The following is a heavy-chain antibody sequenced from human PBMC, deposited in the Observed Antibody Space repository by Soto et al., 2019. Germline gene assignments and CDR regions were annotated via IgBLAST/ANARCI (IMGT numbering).Heavy chain of an antibody. CDR1: GYTFTSYG. J-gene: IGHJ4*02. CDR2: ISGYNGNK. CDR3: ERELGGQIVDY. Sequence: QVQLVQSGAEVKKPGASVKVSCNASGYTFTSYGISWVRQDPGQGLEWMGWISGYNGNKKYAQKLQGRVTMTTDTSTSTAYMELRSLRSDDTAVYYCERELGGQIVDYWGQGTLVTVSS. V-gene: IGHV1-18*01. D-gene: IGHD1-26*01.